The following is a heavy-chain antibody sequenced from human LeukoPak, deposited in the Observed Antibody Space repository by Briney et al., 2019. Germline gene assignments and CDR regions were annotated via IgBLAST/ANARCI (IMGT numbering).Heavy chain of an antibody. D-gene: IGHD6-19*01. V-gene: IGHV3-21*01. CDR2: ISSSSSYI. CDR1: GFTFSNYY. Sequence: PGGSLRLSCAASGFTFSNYYMDWVRQAPGKGLEWVSSISSSSSYIYYADSVKGRFTISRDNAKNSLYLQMDSLRAEDTAMYYCARDVGGWFSYWGQGTLVTVSS. CDR3: ARDVGGWFSY. J-gene: IGHJ4*02.